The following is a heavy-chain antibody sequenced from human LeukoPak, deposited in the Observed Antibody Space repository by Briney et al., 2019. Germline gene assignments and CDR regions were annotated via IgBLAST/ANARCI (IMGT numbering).Heavy chain of an antibody. CDR2: IGGSGTNT. CDR3: AKDPFRARISAPDY. V-gene: IGHV3-23*01. CDR1: GFTFSAYA. Sequence: GGSLRLSCAASGFTFSAYAMSWVRQAPGKGLEWVSAIGGSGTNTYYADSVKGRFNISRGNSKNTLYLQMDSLRAEDTAVYYCAKDPFRARISAPDYWGQGTLVTVSS. J-gene: IGHJ4*02. D-gene: IGHD6-6*01.